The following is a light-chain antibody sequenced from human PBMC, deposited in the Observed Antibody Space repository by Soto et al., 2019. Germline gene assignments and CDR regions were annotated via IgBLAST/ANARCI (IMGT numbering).Light chain of an antibody. J-gene: IGLJ2*01. CDR2: GDN. CDR3: QSYDHSLSGSWI. V-gene: IGLV1-40*01. Sequence: QSVLTQPPSISGAPGLRVTISCTGSSTNIGAGYDVHWYQQVPGTAPKLLIYGDNKRPSGVPDRFSTSKSDTSASLVITGLQAEDEADYYGQSYDHSLSGSWIFGGGTKLTVL. CDR1: STNIGAGYD.